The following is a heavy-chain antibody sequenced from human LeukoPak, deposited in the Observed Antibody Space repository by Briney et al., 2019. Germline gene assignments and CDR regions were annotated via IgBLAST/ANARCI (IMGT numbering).Heavy chain of an antibody. J-gene: IGHJ6*03. CDR3: ARTRGDCSSTSCHQYYYYYYMDV. D-gene: IGHD2-2*01. CDR2: IYSGGST. V-gene: IGHV3-53*01. Sequence: GGSLRLSCAASGFTVSSNYMSWVRQAPGKGLEWVSVIYSGGSTYYADSVKGRFTISRDNSKNTLYLQMNSLRAEDTAVYYCARTRGDCSSTSCHQYYYYYYMDVWGKGTTVTISS. CDR1: GFTVSSNY.